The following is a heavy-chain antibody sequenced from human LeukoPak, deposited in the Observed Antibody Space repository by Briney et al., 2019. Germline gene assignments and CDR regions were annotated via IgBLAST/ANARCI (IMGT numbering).Heavy chain of an antibody. V-gene: IGHV4-61*02. CDR3: ARHGPGVAPFDY. J-gene: IGHJ4*02. CDR2: IYTSGST. D-gene: IGHD2-15*01. Sequence: SETLSLTCTVSGGSISSSSYYWGWIRQPAGKGLEWIGRIYTSGSTNYNPPLESRVTISVDTSKNQFSLKLSSVTAADTAVYHCARHGPGVAPFDYWGQGTLVTVSS. CDR1: GGSISSSSYY.